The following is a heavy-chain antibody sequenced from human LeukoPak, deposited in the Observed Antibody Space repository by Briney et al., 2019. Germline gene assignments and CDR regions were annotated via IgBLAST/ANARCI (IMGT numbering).Heavy chain of an antibody. V-gene: IGHV1-69*13. J-gene: IGHJ4*02. CDR3: ARVAGSGWYEPFDY. D-gene: IGHD6-19*01. CDR1: GGTFSSYA. CDR2: IIPIFGTA. Sequence: AASVKVSCKASGGTFSSYAISWVRQAPGQGLEWMGGIIPIFGTANYAQKFQGRVTITADESTSTAYMELSSLRSEDTAVYYCARVAGSGWYEPFDYWGQGTLVTVSS.